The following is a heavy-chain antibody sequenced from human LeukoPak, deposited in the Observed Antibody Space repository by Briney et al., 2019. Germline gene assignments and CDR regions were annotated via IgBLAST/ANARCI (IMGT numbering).Heavy chain of an antibody. V-gene: IGHV3-30*18. J-gene: IGHJ4*02. CDR2: ISYDGSNK. CDR1: GFTFSSYG. Sequence: GGSLRLPCAASGFTFSSYGMHWVRQAPGKGLEWVAVISYDGSNKYYADSVKGRFTISRDNSKNTLYLQMNSLRAEDTAVYYCAKDGSYSSSWGIDYWGQGTLVTVSS. D-gene: IGHD6-13*01. CDR3: AKDGSYSSSWGIDY.